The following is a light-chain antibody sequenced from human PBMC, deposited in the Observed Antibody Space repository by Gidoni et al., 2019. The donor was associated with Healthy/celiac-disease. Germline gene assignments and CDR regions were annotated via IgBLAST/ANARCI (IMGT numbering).Light chain of an antibody. Sequence: EIVLTQSPATLSLSPGERATLSCRASQSVSSYLAWYQPKPGQAPRLLIYDASNRATGIPARFSGSGSGTDFTLTISSLEPEDFAVYYCQQRSNWPPLTFXGXTKVEIK. CDR2: DAS. CDR3: QQRSNWPPLT. V-gene: IGKV3-11*01. CDR1: QSVSSY. J-gene: IGKJ4*01.